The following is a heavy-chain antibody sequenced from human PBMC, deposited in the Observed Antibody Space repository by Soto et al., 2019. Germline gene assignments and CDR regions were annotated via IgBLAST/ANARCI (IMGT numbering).Heavy chain of an antibody. D-gene: IGHD3-3*02. CDR2: MFYGVST. J-gene: IGHJ4*02. Sequence: TSETLSLTCTVSGSSINSSGYYWGWIRQPPGKGLEWIGSMFYGVSTYYNPSLKSRVTVSVDTSKNQFSLNLRSVTAADTAVYYCARLPSRHLVDYWGQGTLVTVSS. V-gene: IGHV4-39*01. CDR1: GSSINSSGYY. CDR3: ARLPSRHLVDY.